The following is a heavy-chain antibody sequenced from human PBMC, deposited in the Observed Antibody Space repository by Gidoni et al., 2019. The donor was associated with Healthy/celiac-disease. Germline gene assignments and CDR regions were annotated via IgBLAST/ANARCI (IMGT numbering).Heavy chain of an antibody. Sequence: QVQLVESGGGVVQPGRSLRLSCAASGFTFSSYAMHWVRQAPGKGLEWVSVISYDGSNKYYADSVKGRFTISRDKSKNTLYLQMNSLRAEDTAVYYCARDGGTIFGVAMHGGYYYYGMDVWGQGTTVTVSS. V-gene: IGHV3-30-3*01. CDR3: ARDGGTIFGVAMHGGYYYYGMDV. CDR2: ISYDGSNK. D-gene: IGHD3-3*01. CDR1: GFTFSSYA. J-gene: IGHJ6*02.